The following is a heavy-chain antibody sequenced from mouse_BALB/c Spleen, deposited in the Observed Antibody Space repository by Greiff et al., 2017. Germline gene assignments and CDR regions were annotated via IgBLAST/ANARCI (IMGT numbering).Heavy chain of an antibody. CDR2: IDPANGNT. CDR1: GFNIKDTY. CDR3: AVGDY. V-gene: IGHV14-3*02. J-gene: IGHJ2*01. Sequence: EVKVEESGAELVKPGASVKLSCTASGFNIKDTYMHWVKQRPEQGLEWIGRIDPANGNTKYDPKFQGKATITADTSSNTAYLQLSSLTSEDTAVYYCAVGDYWGQGTTLTVSS.